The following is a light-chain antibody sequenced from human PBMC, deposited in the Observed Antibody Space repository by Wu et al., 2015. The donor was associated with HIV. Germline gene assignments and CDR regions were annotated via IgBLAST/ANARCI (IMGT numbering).Light chain of an antibody. Sequence: EIVLTQSPGTLSLSPGERATLSCRASQSFSSNYLAWHQLKPGRAPRLLIYGASNRATGIPDRFSGSGSGTDFTLTIDRLEPEDFAVYYCQQYGSSPYSFGQGTKLEIK. V-gene: IGKV3-20*01. CDR2: GAS. CDR3: QQYGSSPYS. J-gene: IGKJ2*03. CDR1: QSFSSNY.